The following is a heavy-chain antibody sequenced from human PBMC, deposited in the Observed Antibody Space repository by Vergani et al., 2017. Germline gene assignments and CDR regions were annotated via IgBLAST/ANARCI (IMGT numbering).Heavy chain of an antibody. CDR1: GYTFTSDD. CDR2: MNPISGNT. Sequence: QVQLVQSGAEVKKPGASVKVSCKASGYTFTSDDINWVRQATGQGLEWRGWMNPISGNTGYAQNLQGRLTITRDTSVNTAYMELSSLTSEDMAVYYCVRARRTXTYDHCPRYYYDLWGQGTLVTVSS. V-gene: IGHV1-8*03. D-gene: IGHD3-16*01. J-gene: IGHJ4*02. CDR3: VRARRTXTYDHCPRYYYDL.